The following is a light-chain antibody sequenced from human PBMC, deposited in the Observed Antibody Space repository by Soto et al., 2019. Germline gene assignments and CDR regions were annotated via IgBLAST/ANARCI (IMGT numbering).Light chain of an antibody. CDR3: QQYNKWPKIT. J-gene: IGKJ5*01. CDR1: QSVSSN. V-gene: IGKV3-15*01. Sequence: EIVMTQSPATLSVSPGERATLSCRASQSVSSNLAWYQQKPGQAPRLLIYGASTRATAIPARFSGSGSGTEFTLTISSLQSEDFAVYYCQQYNKWPKITFGQGTRLEIK. CDR2: GAS.